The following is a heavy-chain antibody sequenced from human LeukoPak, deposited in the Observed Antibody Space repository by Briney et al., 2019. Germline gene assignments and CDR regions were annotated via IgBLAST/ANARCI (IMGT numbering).Heavy chain of an antibody. Sequence: GGSLRLSCAASGFTFSTYAMSWVRQTPGKWLEWVAAMSGDNPGTYHANSVKGRFTISRDNSKKTLNLPMTGMRGEDTAIYYCAKASVAPCSGAFCYPFASWGQGTLVTVSS. CDR3: AKASVAPCSGAFCYPFAS. D-gene: IGHD2-15*01. CDR1: GFTFSTYA. V-gene: IGHV3-23*01. CDR2: MSGDNPGT. J-gene: IGHJ4*02.